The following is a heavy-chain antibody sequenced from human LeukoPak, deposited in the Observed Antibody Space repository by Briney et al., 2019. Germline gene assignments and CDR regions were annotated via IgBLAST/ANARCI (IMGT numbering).Heavy chain of an antibody. CDR3: ARDRVETPMSNDFYYYGMDI. J-gene: IGHJ6*02. CDR1: GFIFSDYY. CDR2: ISSSGTTI. Sequence: GGSLRLSCTASGFIFSDYYMSWIRQAPGKGLEWISYISSSGTTISYADSVKGRFTISRDNAKNSLFLQMNSLRAEDTAVYYCARDRVETPMSNDFYYYGMDIWGQGTAVTVSS. V-gene: IGHV3-11*01. D-gene: IGHD5-18*01.